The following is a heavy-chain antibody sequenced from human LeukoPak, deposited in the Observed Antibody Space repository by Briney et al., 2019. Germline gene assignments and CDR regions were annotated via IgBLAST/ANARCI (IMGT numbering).Heavy chain of an antibody. CDR1: GYSFTSYW. D-gene: IGHD6-19*01. CDR2: IYPGDSDT. Sequence: GESLKISCKGSGYSFTSYWIGWVRQMPGKGLEWMGIIYPGDSDTRYSPSFQGQVTISADKSISTAYLQWSSLKASDTAMYYCARLWYIGYSSGCLNYWGQGTLVTVSS. V-gene: IGHV5-51*01. J-gene: IGHJ4*02. CDR3: ARLWYIGYSSGCLNY.